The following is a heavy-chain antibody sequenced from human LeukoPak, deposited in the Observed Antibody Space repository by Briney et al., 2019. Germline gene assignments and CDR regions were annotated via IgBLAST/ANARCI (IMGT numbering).Heavy chain of an antibody. CDR2: VYYKGSP. CDR3: ARHSHGPARYRVDSFDY. D-gene: IGHD3-9*01. CDR1: GGSVASYY. Sequence: SQTLFLTCSVSGGSVASYYWSWLRQSPGKGLEWIGYVYYKGSPTYNPSLKSRVAISEDTSGNRLSLGLSSVTAADTAVYYCARHSHGPARYRVDSFDYWGQGSLVAVSS. J-gene: IGHJ4*02. V-gene: IGHV4-59*08.